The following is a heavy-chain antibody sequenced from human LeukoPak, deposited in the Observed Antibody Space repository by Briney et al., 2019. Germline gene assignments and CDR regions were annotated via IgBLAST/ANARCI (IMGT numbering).Heavy chain of an antibody. CDR3: ADIGLRSRSITMVRAPYYYYGMDV. Sequence: PGGSLRLSCAASGFTFSSYGMHWVRQAPGKGLEWVAVISYDGSNKYYADSVKGRFTISRDNSKNTLYLQMNSLRAEDTAVYYCADIGLRSRSITMVRAPYYYYGMDVWGQGTTVTVSS. CDR2: ISYDGSNK. CDR1: GFTFSSYG. D-gene: IGHD3-10*01. V-gene: IGHV3-30*03. J-gene: IGHJ6*02.